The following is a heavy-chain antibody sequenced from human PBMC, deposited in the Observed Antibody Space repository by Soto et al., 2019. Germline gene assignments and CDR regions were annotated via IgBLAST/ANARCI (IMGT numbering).Heavy chain of an antibody. V-gene: IGHV3-9*01. Sequence: EVQLVESGGGLVQPGRSLRLSCAASGFTFDDYAMHWVRQAPGKGLEWVSGISWNSGSIGYADSVKGRFTISRDNAKNSLYLQMNSLRAEDTAVYYCARDVGIAAAGTKGDYWGQGTLVTVSS. CDR2: ISWNSGSI. J-gene: IGHJ4*02. CDR3: ARDVGIAAAGTKGDY. D-gene: IGHD6-13*01. CDR1: GFTFDDYA.